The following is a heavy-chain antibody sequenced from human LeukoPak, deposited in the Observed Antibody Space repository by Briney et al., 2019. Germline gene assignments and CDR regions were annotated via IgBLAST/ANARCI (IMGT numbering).Heavy chain of an antibody. CDR2: ISSSGSTI. CDR3: ARAHYYDSSALDY. J-gene: IGHJ4*02. D-gene: IGHD3-22*01. CDR1: GFTFSDYY. V-gene: IGHV3-11*04. Sequence: GGSLRLSCAASGFTFSDYYMSWIRQAPGKGLEWVSYISSSGSTIYYADSVKGRFTISRDNAKNSLYLQMNSLRAEDTAIYYCARAHYYDSSALDYWGQGTLVTVSS.